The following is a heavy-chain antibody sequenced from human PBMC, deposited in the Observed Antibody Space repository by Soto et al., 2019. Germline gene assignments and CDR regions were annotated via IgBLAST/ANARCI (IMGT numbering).Heavy chain of an antibody. Sequence: GASVKVSCKASGGTFSSYAISWVRQAPGQGLEWMGGIIPIFGTANYAQKFQGRVTITADESTSTACMELSSLRSEDTAVYYCARVSISAVVVADDAFDIWGQGTMVTVSS. CDR3: ARVSISAVVVADDAFDI. CDR2: IIPIFGTA. CDR1: GGTFSSYA. V-gene: IGHV1-69*13. D-gene: IGHD2-15*01. J-gene: IGHJ3*02.